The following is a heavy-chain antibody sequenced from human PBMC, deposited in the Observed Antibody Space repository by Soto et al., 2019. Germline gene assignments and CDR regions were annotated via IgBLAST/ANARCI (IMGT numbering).Heavy chain of an antibody. D-gene: IGHD3-3*01. J-gene: IGHJ5*02. CDR2: IYPGDSDT. V-gene: IGHV5-51*01. CDR1: GYSFTSYW. CDR3: ARHPLLEWFKPRFDP. Sequence: GESLKISCKGSGYSFTSYWIGWVRQMPGKGLEWMGIIYPGDSDTRYSPSFQGQVTISADKSISTAYLQWSSLKASDTAMYYCARHPLLEWFKPRFDPWGQGTLVTVSS.